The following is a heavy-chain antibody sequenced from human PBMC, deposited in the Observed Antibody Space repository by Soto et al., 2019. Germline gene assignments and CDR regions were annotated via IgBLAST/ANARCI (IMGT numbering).Heavy chain of an antibody. J-gene: IGHJ4*01. Sequence: ASVKVSCKASGYAFSDKHIHWVLQAPGQGLEWMGWLNPYSGATTFAAKFQGRVTMTRDTSISTSYMELTGLKSDDTAVYYCVSGRGGTGSLLEYWGQGTLVTVSS. D-gene: IGHD3-10*01. CDR1: GYAFSDKH. V-gene: IGHV1-2*02. CDR3: VSGRGGTGSLLEY. CDR2: LNPYSGAT.